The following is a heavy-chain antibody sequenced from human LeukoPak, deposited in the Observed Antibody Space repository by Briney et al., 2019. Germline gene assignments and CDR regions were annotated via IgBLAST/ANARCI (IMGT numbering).Heavy chain of an antibody. CDR1: GGSFSGYY. CDR3: ARMRGPAARSETKYYYYYYYYMDV. CDR2: INHSGST. V-gene: IGHV4-34*01. J-gene: IGHJ6*03. D-gene: IGHD6-6*01. Sequence: PSETLSLTCAVYGGSFSGYYWSWIRQPPGKGLEWIGEINHSGSTNYNPSLKSRVTISVDTSKNQFSLKLSSVTAADTAVYYCARMRGPAARSETKYYYYYYYYMDVWGKGTTVTVSS.